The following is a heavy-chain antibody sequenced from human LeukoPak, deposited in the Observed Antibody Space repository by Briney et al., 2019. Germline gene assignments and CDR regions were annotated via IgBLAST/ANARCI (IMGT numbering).Heavy chain of an antibody. J-gene: IGHJ4*02. V-gene: IGHV3-15*01. Sequence: GGSLRLSCAASGFTFTNAWLSWVRQAPGKGLEWVGRIKTKAEGGTTDYAAPVKGRFSISRDDSKNTLYLQMNSLKTEDTAVYYCTTSVYNFFDYWGQGILGTVSS. D-gene: IGHD1-20*01. CDR1: GFTFTNAW. CDR3: TTSVYNFFDY. CDR2: IKTKAEGGTT.